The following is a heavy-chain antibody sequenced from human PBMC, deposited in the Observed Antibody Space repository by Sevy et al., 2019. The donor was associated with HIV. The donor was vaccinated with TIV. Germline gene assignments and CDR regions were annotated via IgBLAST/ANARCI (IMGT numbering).Heavy chain of an antibody. CDR3: ARDPSTYSSGWYRYYYYGMDV. D-gene: IGHD6-19*01. V-gene: IGHV3-30-3*01. J-gene: IGHJ6*02. CDR1: GFTFSSHA. CDR2: ISYDGSNK. Sequence: GGSLRLSCAASGFTFSSHAMHWVRQAPGKGLEWVAVISYDGSNKYYADSVKGRFTISRDNSKNTLYLQMNSLRAEDTAVYYCARDPSTYSSGWYRYYYYGMDVWGQGTTVTVSS.